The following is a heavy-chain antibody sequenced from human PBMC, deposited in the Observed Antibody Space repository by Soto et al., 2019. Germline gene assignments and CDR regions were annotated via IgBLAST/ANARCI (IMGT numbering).Heavy chain of an antibody. J-gene: IGHJ4*02. CDR2: ITISGSGGST. V-gene: IGHV3-23*01. CDR3: AKRSTPDY. Sequence: HPGGSLRLSCAASGFTFSSYAMSWVRQAPGKGPEWVSTITISGSGGSTYYADSVKGRFTISRDNSKNTLYLQMNSLRAEDTAVYYCAKRSTPDYWGQGTLVTVSS. CDR1: GFTFSSYA.